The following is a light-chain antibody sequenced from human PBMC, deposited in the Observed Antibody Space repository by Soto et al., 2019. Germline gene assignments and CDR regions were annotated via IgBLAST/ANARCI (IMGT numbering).Light chain of an antibody. CDR2: KTS. CDR3: QQSYRTPT. J-gene: IGKJ5*01. CDR1: QNIGTW. V-gene: IGKV1-5*03. Sequence: RVTITCRASQNIGTWLAYYQQKPGKAPNLLIYKTSSLESGVPSRFSGSGSGTDYTLTISSLQPEDFATYYCQQSYRTPTFGQGTRLEIK.